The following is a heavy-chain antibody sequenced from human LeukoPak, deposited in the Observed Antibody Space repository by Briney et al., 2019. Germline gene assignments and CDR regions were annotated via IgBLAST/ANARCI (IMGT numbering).Heavy chain of an antibody. CDR2: ISYDGSNK. Sequence: PGGSLRLSCAASGFTFSSYAMHWVRQAPGKGLEWVAVISYDGSNKYYADSVKGRFTISRDNSKNTLYLQMNSLRAEDTAVYYCANQYYYDSSGYPEIDYWGQGTLVTVSS. CDR3: ANQYYYDSSGYPEIDY. CDR1: GFTFSSYA. D-gene: IGHD3-22*01. J-gene: IGHJ4*02. V-gene: IGHV3-30*04.